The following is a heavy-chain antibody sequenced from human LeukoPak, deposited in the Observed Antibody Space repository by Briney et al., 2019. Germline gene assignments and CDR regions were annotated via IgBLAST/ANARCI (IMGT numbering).Heavy chain of an antibody. J-gene: IGHJ5*02. CDR1: GGSFSGYY. D-gene: IGHD1-26*01. CDR3: ARGRVGAATAGDWFDP. V-gene: IGHV4-34*01. CDR2: INHSGST. Sequence: SETLSLTCAVYGGSFSGYYWSWIRQPPGKGLEWIGEINHSGSTNYNPSPKSRVTISVDTSRNQFSLKLSSVAAADTAVYYCARGRVGAATAGDWFDPWGQGTLVTVSS.